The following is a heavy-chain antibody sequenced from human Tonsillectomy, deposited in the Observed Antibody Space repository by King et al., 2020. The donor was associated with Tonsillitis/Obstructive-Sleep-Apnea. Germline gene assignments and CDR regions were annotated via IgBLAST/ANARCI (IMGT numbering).Heavy chain of an antibody. Sequence: VQLVESGGGLVQPGRSLRLSCTASGFTFGDYAMCWVRQGPGKGLEWVGFIRSRAYGGTTEYAASVKGRFTISRDDSKSIAYLQMNSLKTEDTAVYYCTKEYHNGDFDYWGQGTLVTVSS. J-gene: IGHJ4*02. CDR1: GFTFGDYA. V-gene: IGHV3-49*04. D-gene: IGHD2-2*01. CDR3: TKEYHNGDFDY. CDR2: IRSRAYGGTT.